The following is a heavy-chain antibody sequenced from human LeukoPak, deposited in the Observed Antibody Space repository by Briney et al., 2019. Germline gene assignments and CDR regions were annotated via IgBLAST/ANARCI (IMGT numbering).Heavy chain of an antibody. Sequence: GRSLRLSCAASGFTLSSYWMIWVRQAPGKGLEWVANIKQDGSEISYVDSVKGRFTISRDNAKNSLYLQMNSLRAEDTAVYYCVRGNPFGGYWGQGTLVTVSS. V-gene: IGHV3-7*03. CDR1: GFTLSSYW. D-gene: IGHD2-15*01. J-gene: IGHJ4*02. CDR2: IKQDGSEI. CDR3: VRGNPFGGY.